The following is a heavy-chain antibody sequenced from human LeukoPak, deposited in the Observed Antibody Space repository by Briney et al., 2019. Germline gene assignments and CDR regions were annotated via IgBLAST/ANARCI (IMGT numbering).Heavy chain of an antibody. J-gene: IGHJ5*02. CDR1: GYTFTSYG. D-gene: IGHD6-13*01. V-gene: IGHV7-4-1*02. Sequence: ASVKVSCKASGYTFTSYGISWVRQAPGQGLEWMGWIDTNTGNPTYAQGFTGRFVFSLDTSVSTAYLQISSLKAEDTAVYYCARARVAAGSNWFDPWGQGTLVTVSS. CDR2: IDTNTGNP. CDR3: ARARVAAGSNWFDP.